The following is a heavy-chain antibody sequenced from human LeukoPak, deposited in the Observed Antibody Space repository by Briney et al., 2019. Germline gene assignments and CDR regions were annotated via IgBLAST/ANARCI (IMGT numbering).Heavy chain of an antibody. CDR3: ARARIAVAVKWFDP. V-gene: IGHV1-2*02. CDR2: INPNSGGT. D-gene: IGHD6-19*01. CDR1: GYTFTSYY. Sequence: ASVKVSCKASGYTFTSYYMHWVRQAPGQGLEWMGWINPNSGGTNYAQKFQGRVTMTRDTSISTAYMELSRLRSDDTAVYYCARARIAVAVKWFDPWGQGTLVTVSS. J-gene: IGHJ5*02.